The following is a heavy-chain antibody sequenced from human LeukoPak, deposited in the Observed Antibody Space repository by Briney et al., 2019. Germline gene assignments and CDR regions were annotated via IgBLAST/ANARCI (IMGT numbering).Heavy chain of an antibody. V-gene: IGHV1-2*02. Sequence: ASVKVSCKASGYTFTAYEMHCVRRAPGQGLEYVVWINPKNGGTNSAQNFQGRVTMTWDTSVSTVYMELSRLRSDDTAVYYCAREEDCGTARCSNDHWGQGTLVTVSS. CDR1: GYTFTAYE. D-gene: IGHD1-1*01. CDR3: AREEDCGTARCSNDH. J-gene: IGHJ4*02. CDR2: INPKNGGT.